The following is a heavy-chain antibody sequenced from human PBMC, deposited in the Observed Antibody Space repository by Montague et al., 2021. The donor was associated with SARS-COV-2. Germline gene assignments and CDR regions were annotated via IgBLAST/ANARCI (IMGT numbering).Heavy chain of an antibody. J-gene: IGHJ4*02. CDR3: VRHPHYDGLNGPPDF. Sequence: SETLSLTCAVYGGPLGDYYRGWIRQPPGKGLEWVGDVLYNKGTNFNPSLKSRVAISVDTSKNQFSLRLTSVTAADTAFYHCVRHPHYDGLNGPPDFWDQGALVTVSS. V-gene: IGHV4-59*08. CDR2: VLYNKGT. D-gene: IGHD3-9*01. CDR1: GGPLGDYY.